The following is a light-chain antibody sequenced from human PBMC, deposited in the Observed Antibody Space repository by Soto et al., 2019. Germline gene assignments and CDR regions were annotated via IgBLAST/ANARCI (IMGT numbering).Light chain of an antibody. CDR2: KAS. CDR3: QQYSSYWT. V-gene: IGKV1-5*03. Sequence: DVQMTQSPSTLSASVGDRVTITCRASQSISSWLARYQQKPGKAPKLLIYKASNLQSGVPSRFSGSGYGTEFTLTISSLQPDGFATYYCQQYSSYWTFGQGTKV. CDR1: QSISSW. J-gene: IGKJ1*01.